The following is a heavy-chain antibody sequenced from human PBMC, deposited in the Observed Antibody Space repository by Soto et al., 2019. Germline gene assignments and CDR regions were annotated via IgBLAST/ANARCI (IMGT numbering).Heavy chain of an antibody. Sequence: ASVKVSCKASAGTFSSYAISWLRQAPGQGLEWMGGIIPTFGTANYAQKFQDRVTTTADESTSTAYMELSSLRSEDAAVYYYAKSDRVVVVMRQSTLGEVDVWGRGTTVTV. CDR2: IIPTFGTA. D-gene: IGHD3-22*01. CDR1: AGTFSSYA. J-gene: IGHJ6*02. CDR3: AKSDRVVVVMRQSTLGEVDV. V-gene: IGHV1-69*13.